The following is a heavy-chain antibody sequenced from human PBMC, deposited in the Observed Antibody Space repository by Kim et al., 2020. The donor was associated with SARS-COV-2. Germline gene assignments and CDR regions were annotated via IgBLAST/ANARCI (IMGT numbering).Heavy chain of an antibody. Sequence: TLSLTCTVSGGSISSGDYYWSWIRQPPGKGLEWIAYIYHSGRTYYNPCLKSRVTISVDTSKNQFSLKLSSVTAADTAVYFCARVLAYYGSGSPFDPWGQGTLVTVSS. CDR1: GGSISSGDYY. CDR2: IYHSGRT. CDR3: ARVLAYYGSGSPFDP. D-gene: IGHD3-10*01. J-gene: IGHJ5*02. V-gene: IGHV4-30-4*01.